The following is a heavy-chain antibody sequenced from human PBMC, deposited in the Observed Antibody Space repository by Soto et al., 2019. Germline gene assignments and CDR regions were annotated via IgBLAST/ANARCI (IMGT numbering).Heavy chain of an antibody. D-gene: IGHD3-22*01. Sequence: GESLKISCKGSGYSFTSYWISWVRQMPGKGLEWMGRIDPSDSYTNYSPSFQGHVTISADKSISTAYLQWSSLKASDTAMYYCASADYYDSSGYLYAFEIWGQGTMVTVSS. CDR3: ASADYYDSSGYLYAFEI. CDR2: IDPSDSYT. J-gene: IGHJ3*02. CDR1: GYSFTSYW. V-gene: IGHV5-10-1*01.